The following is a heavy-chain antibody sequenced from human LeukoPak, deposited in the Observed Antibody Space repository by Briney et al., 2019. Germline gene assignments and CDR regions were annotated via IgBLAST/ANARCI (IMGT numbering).Heavy chain of an antibody. Sequence: GGSLRLSCAASGFTFTSYAMHWVRQAPGKGLEYVSATDTSGRSTYYATSVNGRFTVSRDNSKNTLYLQMGSLRAEDMAVYYCARVNPTSSGFYAYWGQGTLVTVSS. V-gene: IGHV3-64*01. CDR3: ARVNPTSSGFYAY. J-gene: IGHJ4*02. D-gene: IGHD3-22*01. CDR1: GFTFTSYA. CDR2: TDTSGRST.